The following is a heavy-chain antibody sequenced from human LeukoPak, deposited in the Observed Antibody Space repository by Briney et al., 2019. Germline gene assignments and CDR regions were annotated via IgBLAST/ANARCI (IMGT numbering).Heavy chain of an antibody. CDR2: IYDSGST. D-gene: IGHD1-26*01. J-gene: IGHJ4*02. Sequence: PSETLSLTCTVSGGFIRSSYYYWGWIRQPPGKGLEWIGSIYDSGSTYYNPSLKSRVTISVDTSKNQFSLKLSSVTAADTAVYYCARHRAVSVVGNFYFDYWGQGTLVTVSS. CDR1: GGFIRSSYYY. CDR3: ARHRAVSVVGNFYFDY. V-gene: IGHV4-39*01.